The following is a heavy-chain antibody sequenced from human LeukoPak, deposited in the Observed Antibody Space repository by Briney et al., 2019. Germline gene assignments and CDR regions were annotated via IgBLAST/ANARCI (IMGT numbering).Heavy chain of an antibody. CDR1: GGSISNSSSY. Sequence: PSETLSLTCTVSGGSISNSSSYWGWIRQPPGKGLEWIGSIYYSGSTYYNPSLKSRVTISVDTSKNQYSLKLSSVTAADTAVYYCARHKDYYYSYMDVWAKGPRSPSP. V-gene: IGHV4-39*01. CDR3: ARHKDYYYSYMDV. J-gene: IGHJ6*03. CDR2: IYYSGST.